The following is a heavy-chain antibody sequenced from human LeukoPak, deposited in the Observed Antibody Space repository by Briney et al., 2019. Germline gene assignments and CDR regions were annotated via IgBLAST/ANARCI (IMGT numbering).Heavy chain of an antibody. V-gene: IGHV4-34*12. CDR1: GGSFIGSH. J-gene: IGHJ4*02. Sequence: PSETLSLTCAVSGGSFIGSHWNWIRQPPGKGLEWIGSLFYGENTHYNPFLKSRATLSVDASNNQFSLKLTSVTAADAAVYFCARQLPTAAADTRGYFDYWGQGTVVTVSS. CDR2: LFYGENT. CDR3: ARQLPTAAADTRGYFDY. D-gene: IGHD6-25*01.